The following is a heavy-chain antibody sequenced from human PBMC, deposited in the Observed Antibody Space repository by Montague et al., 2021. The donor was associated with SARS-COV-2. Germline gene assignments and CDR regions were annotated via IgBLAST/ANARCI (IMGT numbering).Heavy chain of an antibody. CDR2: THYLSKWYN. J-gene: IGHJ4*02. Sequence: CAISGDSVPSHSPTWNWLTPSLSTGFEFLGRTHYLSKWYNDYAVAVKXXITIHPDTSKNQFSLQLNSVTAEDTAVYYCARELRRIIMIVDIRGFDYWGQGTLVTVSS. V-gene: IGHV6-1*01. CDR3: ARELRRIIMIVDIRGFDY. D-gene: IGHD3-22*01. CDR1: GDSVPSHSPT.